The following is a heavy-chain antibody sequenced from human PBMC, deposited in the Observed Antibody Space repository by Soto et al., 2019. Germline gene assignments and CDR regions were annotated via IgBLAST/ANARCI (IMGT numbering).Heavy chain of an antibody. Sequence: SETLSLTCTVSGGSISSYYWSWIRQPPGKGLEWIGYIYYSGSTNYNPSLKSRVTISVDTSKNQFSLKLSSVTAADTAVYYCARHKLRYFDGLLYPHWFDPWGQGTLVTVSS. V-gene: IGHV4-59*08. J-gene: IGHJ5*02. CDR1: GGSISSYY. CDR3: ARHKLRYFDGLLYPHWFDP. D-gene: IGHD3-9*01. CDR2: IYYSGST.